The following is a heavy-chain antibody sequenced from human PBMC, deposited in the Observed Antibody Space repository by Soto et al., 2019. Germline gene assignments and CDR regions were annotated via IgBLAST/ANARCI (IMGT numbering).Heavy chain of an antibody. D-gene: IGHD6-6*01. CDR1: GYTFTGYY. CDR3: ATAPSLGIAAHP. Sequence: ASVKVSCKASGYTFTGYYMHWVRQAPGQGLEWMGWINPNSGGTNYAQKFQGRVTMTRDTSISTAYMELSRLRSDDTAVYYCATAPSLGIAAHPWGQGTLVTVSS. CDR2: INPNSGGT. J-gene: IGHJ4*02. V-gene: IGHV1-2*02.